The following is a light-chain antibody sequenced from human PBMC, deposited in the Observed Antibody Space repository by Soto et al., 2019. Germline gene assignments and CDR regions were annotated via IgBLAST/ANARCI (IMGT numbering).Light chain of an antibody. CDR2: DAS. CDR3: QQRHSWPPIFT. Sequence: EIVLTQSPATLSLSPGERATLSCRASQSVSSYLAWYQQKPGQAPRLLIYDASNRATGIPARFSGSGSGTDFTLTISSLEPEDFAVYCCQQRHSWPPIFTFGPGTKVDIK. CDR1: QSVSSY. V-gene: IGKV3-11*01. J-gene: IGKJ3*01.